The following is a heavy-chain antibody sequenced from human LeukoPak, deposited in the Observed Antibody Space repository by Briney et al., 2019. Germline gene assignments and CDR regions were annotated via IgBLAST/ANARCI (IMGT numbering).Heavy chain of an antibody. CDR3: ARDGYYYDSSGLYYFDY. D-gene: IGHD3-22*01. V-gene: IGHV4-4*07. J-gene: IGHJ4*02. CDR1: GGSISSYY. CDR2: IHTSGST. Sequence: SETLSLTCTVSGGSISSYYWSWIRQPAGKGLEWIGRIHTSGSTNYNPSLKSRVTMSADTSKNQFYLKLSSVTAADTAVYYCARDGYYYDSSGLYYFDYWDQGTLVTVSS.